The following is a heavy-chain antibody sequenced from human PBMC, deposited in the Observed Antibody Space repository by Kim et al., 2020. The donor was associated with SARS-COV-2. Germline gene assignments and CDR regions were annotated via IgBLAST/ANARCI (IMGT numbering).Heavy chain of an antibody. CDR3: AKGVINSGFDY. J-gene: IGHJ4*02. CDR2: ISCDGTRT. D-gene: IGHD1-26*01. V-gene: IGHV3-23*01. Sequence: GGSLRLSCVASGFTFSTSPMGWVRQAPGKGLEWVSRISCDGTRTYYADSVKGRVTMSSDKSKNMLYLHMNSLRVEDTAVYYCAKGVINSGFDYWGQGTRGTVTS. CDR1: GFTFSTSP.